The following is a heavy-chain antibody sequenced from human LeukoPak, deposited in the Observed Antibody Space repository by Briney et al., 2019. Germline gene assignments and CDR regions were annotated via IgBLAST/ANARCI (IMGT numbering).Heavy chain of an antibody. CDR1: GGSISSYY. J-gene: IGHJ6*02. CDR3: ARSYDSRGYFYYGMDV. D-gene: IGHD3-22*01. V-gene: IGHV4-59*01. Sequence: SETLSLTCTVSGGSISSYYWSWIRQPPGKGLEWLGYIYYDGSTGYNPSLKSRVTISVDTSKNQFSLKLTSVTAADTAVYYCARSYDSRGYFYYGMDVWGQGTTVTVSS. CDR2: IYYDGST.